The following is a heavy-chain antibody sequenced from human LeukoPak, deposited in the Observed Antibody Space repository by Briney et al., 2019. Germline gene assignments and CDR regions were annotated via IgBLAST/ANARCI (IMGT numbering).Heavy chain of an antibody. CDR3: AREEGPVTPRYFDS. V-gene: IGHV3-23*01. CDR1: GFTFSSYA. Sequence: GGSLRLSCAASGFTFSSYAMSWVRQAPGKGLEWGSAISGSGGSTYYADSVKGRFTISRDNAKNTLYLQTNSLRAQATAVYYCAREEGPVTPRYFDSWGQGTLVTVSS. J-gene: IGHJ4*02. D-gene: IGHD4-17*01. CDR2: ISGSGGST.